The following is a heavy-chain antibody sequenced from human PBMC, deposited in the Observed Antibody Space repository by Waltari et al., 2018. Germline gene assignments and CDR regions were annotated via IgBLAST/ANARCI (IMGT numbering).Heavy chain of an antibody. D-gene: IGHD6-13*01. CDR2: IYYSGST. CDR1: GGSISSGSYY. Sequence: QVQLQESGPGLVKPSQTLSLTCTVSGGSISSGSYYWSWIRQPPGKGLEWIGSIYYSGSTYYNPSLKSRVTISVDTSKNQFSLKLSSVTAADTAVYYCARAAGSSWKNWFDPWGQGTLVTVSS. CDR3: ARAAGSSWKNWFDP. V-gene: IGHV4-39*07. J-gene: IGHJ5*02.